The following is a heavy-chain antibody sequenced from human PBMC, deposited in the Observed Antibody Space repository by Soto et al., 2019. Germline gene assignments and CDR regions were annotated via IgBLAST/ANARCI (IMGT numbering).Heavy chain of an antibody. V-gene: IGHV4-31*11. Sequence: QVQLQESGPGLVKPSQTLSLTCAVSGDSITSGAHYWSWIRQHPGKGLVWLGYILSSGSTCYTPSLKNRLSISIATAKNKFSLHLGSVTAADTAVYFCARSRMGGWTCDYLGQGTPFTVSS. J-gene: IGHJ4*02. CDR3: ARSRMGGWTCDY. D-gene: IGHD6-19*01. CDR1: GDSITSGAHY. CDR2: ILSSGST.